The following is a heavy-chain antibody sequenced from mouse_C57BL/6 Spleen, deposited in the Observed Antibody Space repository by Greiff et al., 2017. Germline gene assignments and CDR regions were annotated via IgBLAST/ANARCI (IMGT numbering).Heavy chain of an antibody. Sequence: VQLQQSGPELVKPGASVKISCKASGYTFTDYYMNWVKQSHGKSLEWIGDINPNNGGTSYNQKFKGKATLTVDKSSSTAYMELRSLTSEDSAVYYCARKSSGYAYYYAMDYWGQGTSVTVSS. CDR2: INPNNGGT. J-gene: IGHJ4*01. D-gene: IGHD3-2*02. V-gene: IGHV1-26*01. CDR3: ARKSSGYAYYYAMDY. CDR1: GYTFTDYY.